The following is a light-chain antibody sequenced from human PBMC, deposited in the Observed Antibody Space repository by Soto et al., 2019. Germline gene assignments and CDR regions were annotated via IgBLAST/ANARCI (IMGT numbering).Light chain of an antibody. CDR1: SGHSSYA. CDR2: LSSDGSH. CDR3: QTWDTGARVV. J-gene: IGLJ2*01. Sequence: QAVVTQSPSASVSLGASVKLTCTLSSGHSSYAIAWHQQQPEKGPRYLMKLSSDGSHSKGDGIPDRFSGSSSGAERYLTISSLQSEDEADYYCQTWDTGARVVFGGGTKLTVL. V-gene: IGLV4-69*01.